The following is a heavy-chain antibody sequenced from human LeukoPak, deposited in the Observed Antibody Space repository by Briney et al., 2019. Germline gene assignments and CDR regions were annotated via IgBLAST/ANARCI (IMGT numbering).Heavy chain of an antibody. CDR2: ISYDGSNK. V-gene: IGHV3-30*18. Sequence: GGSLRLSCAASGFTFSSYGMHGVRQAPGKGLEWVAVISYDGSNKYYADSVKGRFTSSRDNAKNSLYLQMNSLRAEDTAIYYCIKDIRPGGMDVWGQGITVTVSS. J-gene: IGHJ6*02. D-gene: IGHD1-14*01. CDR1: GFTFSSYG. CDR3: IKDIRPGGMDV.